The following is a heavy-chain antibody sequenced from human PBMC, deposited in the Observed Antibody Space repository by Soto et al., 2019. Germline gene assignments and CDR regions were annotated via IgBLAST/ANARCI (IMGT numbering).Heavy chain of an antibody. J-gene: IGHJ5*02. Sequence: XETLYLTCSVSGGSVSSHYWSWVRQPSGKGLEWIGRIYISGNTKYNPSFKSRVTMSVDTSKNQVSLRLSSVTAADTAVYYCARELKPYNSGWYFTLSWSQGTQVTVS. D-gene: IGHD6-19*01. V-gene: IGHV4-4*07. CDR3: ARELKPYNSGWYFTLS. CDR2: IYISGNT. CDR1: GGSVSSHY.